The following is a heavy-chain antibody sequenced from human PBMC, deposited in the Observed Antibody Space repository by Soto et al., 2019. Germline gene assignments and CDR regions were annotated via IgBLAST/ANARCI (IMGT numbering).Heavy chain of an antibody. CDR3: ASDYVWGSYKRGGMDV. V-gene: IGHV1-18*04. J-gene: IGHJ6*02. Sequence: ASRKVSCKASGYTFTSYGISWVRQAPGQGLEWTGWISAYNGNTNYAQKLQGRVTMTTDTSTSTAYMELRSLRSDDTAVYYCASDYVWGSYKRGGMDVWGQGTTVTVSS. CDR1: GYTFTSYG. CDR2: ISAYNGNT. D-gene: IGHD3-16*01.